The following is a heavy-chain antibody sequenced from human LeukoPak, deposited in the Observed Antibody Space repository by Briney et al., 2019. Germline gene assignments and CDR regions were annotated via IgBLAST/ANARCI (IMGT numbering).Heavy chain of an antibody. J-gene: IGHJ6*03. CDR2: IIPIFGTA. CDR1: GGTFSSYA. CDR3: ARGPVRGVILGYYMDV. V-gene: IGHV1-69*13. D-gene: IGHD3-10*01. Sequence: SVKVSCKASGGTFSSYAISWVRQAPGQGLEWMGGIIPIFGTANYAQKFQGRVTITADESTSTAYMELSSLRSEDTAVYYCARGPVRGVILGYYMDVWGKGTTVTVSS.